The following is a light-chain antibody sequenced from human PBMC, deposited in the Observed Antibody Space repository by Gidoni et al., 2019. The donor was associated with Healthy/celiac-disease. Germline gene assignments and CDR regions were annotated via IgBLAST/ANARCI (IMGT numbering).Light chain of an antibody. V-gene: IGLV2-14*03. CDR1: SSDVGGYNY. Sequence: QSALTQPASVSGSPGQTITLSCTGTSSDVGGYNYVSWYQQHPGKAPKLMLYDVSNRPSGVSSRFSGSKSGNTASLTISGLQAEDEADYYCSSYTISSTSYVFGTGPKVTVL. CDR3: SSYTISSTSYV. J-gene: IGLJ1*01. CDR2: DVS.